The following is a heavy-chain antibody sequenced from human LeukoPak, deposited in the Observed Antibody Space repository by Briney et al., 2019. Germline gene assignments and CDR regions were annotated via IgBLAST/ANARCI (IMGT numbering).Heavy chain of an antibody. CDR3: ARDAIDCSSTSCYSDWFDP. CDR1: GFTFSSYE. V-gene: IGHV3-48*03. CDR2: ISSSGSTI. Sequence: GGSLRLSCAASGFTFSSYEMNWVRQAPGKGLEWVSYISSSGSTIYYADSVKGRFTISRDNAKNSLYLQMNSLRAEDTAVYYCARDAIDCSSTSCYSDWFDPWGQGNLVTVSS. D-gene: IGHD2-2*01. J-gene: IGHJ5*02.